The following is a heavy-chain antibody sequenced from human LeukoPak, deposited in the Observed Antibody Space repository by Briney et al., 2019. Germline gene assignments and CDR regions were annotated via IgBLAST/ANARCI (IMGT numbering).Heavy chain of an antibody. CDR2: ITSSSSYI. V-gene: IGHV3-21*01. CDR3: ARDTYSGGYGAYYYYYMDV. J-gene: IGHJ6*03. Sequence: GGSLRLSCAASGFTFSSYSMNWVRQAPGKGLEWVSSITSSSSYIFYADSLRGRFTISRDNAENSLYLQMNSLRDEDTAVYYCARDTYSGGYGAYYYYYMDVWGKGTTVTVSS. CDR1: GFTFSSYS. D-gene: IGHD6-19*01.